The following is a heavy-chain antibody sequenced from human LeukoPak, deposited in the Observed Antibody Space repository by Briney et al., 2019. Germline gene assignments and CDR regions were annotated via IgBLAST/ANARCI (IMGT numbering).Heavy chain of an antibody. CDR1: AFTFSRYD. D-gene: IGHD2-2*01. J-gene: IGHJ4*01. CDR3: SASAPTFD. V-gene: IGHV3-30*02. Sequence: GGSLRLSCGASAFTFSRYDMSWVSQAPGKGLEWVAFMRYNGSADSVKGRGHEYSADAMKGRFTISRDTSKHTLYLQMNRPILKYYHVLYGSASAPTFD. CDR2: MRYNGSADSVKGRGHE.